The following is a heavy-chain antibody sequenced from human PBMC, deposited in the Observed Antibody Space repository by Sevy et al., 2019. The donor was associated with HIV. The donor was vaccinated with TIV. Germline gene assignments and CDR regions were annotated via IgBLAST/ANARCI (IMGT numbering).Heavy chain of an antibody. CDR2: ISGSGVST. Sequence: GGSLRLSCAASGFTFSTFAMSWVRQAPGKGLEWVSAISGSGVSTYYADSVKGRFTISRDSSKNTLYLQMNSLRAEDTSVYYWAKARFLSWLSIVTYNFAYWGQGTLVTVSS. J-gene: IGHJ4*02. V-gene: IGHV3-23*01. CDR1: GFTFSTFA. D-gene: IGHD3-3*01. CDR3: AKARFLSWLSIVTYNFAY.